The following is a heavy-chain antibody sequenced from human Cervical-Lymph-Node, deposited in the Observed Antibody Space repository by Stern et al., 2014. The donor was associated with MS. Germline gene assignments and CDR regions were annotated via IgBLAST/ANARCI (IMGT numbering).Heavy chain of an antibody. CDR3: ARVDVAAVSEPF. J-gene: IGHJ4*02. V-gene: IGHV3-21*01. CDR1: GFTFRIYT. D-gene: IGHD6-13*01. Sequence: VQLVQSGGGLVKPGGSLKLSCEVSGFTFRIYTMTWVRQAPGKGLEWVSSLSSSGASTYYADSVKGRFTISRDNARNSLYLQMNSLRAEDTAFYFCARVDVAAVSEPFWGQGTLVTVSS. CDR2: LSSSGAST.